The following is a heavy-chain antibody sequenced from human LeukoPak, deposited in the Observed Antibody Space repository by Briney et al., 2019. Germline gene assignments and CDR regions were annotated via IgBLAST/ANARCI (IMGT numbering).Heavy chain of an antibody. CDR2: IAGSGISK. D-gene: IGHD3-22*01. J-gene: IGHJ4*02. CDR1: GFTFYNYA. V-gene: IGHV3-23*01. Sequence: GGSLRLSCVASGFTFYNYAMSWVRQAPGRGLEWASSIAGSGISKDYADSVKGRFTISKDKSKNTLYLQMDNLRAEDTGVYFCARLPTFYYDSSGYHYDYWGQGTLVTVSS. CDR3: ARLPTFYYDSSGYHYDY.